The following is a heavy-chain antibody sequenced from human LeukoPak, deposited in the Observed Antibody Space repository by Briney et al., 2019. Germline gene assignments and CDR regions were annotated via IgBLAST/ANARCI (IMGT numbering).Heavy chain of an antibody. CDR1: GGSISSGGYY. D-gene: IGHD1-26*01. V-gene: IGHV4-30-2*01. Sequence: PSETLSLTCTVSGGSISSGGYYWSWIRQPPGKGLEWIGYIYHSGSTYYNPSLKSRVTISVDRSKNQFSLKLSTVTAADTAVYYCARQHNIVGATTRAFDIWGQGTMVTVSS. CDR3: ARQHNIVGATTRAFDI. CDR2: IYHSGST. J-gene: IGHJ3*02.